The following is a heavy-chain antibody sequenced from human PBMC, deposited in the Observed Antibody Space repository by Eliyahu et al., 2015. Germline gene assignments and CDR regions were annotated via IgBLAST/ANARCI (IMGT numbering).Heavy chain of an antibody. V-gene: IGHV3-33*01. J-gene: IGHJ3*02. CDR3: ARDELSGRSKSGAFDM. D-gene: IGHD1-26*01. CDR1: GFSFSDYD. CDR2: IWSDGTNQ. Sequence: QVQLVDSGGGVVQPGRSLRVSCAASGFSFSDYDMXWVRQPPGKGLEWXALIWSDGTNQNYADSVKGRFSISRDNSHSTLYLQMNSLRAEDTAIYYCARDELSGRSKSGAFDMWGQGTMVTVSS.